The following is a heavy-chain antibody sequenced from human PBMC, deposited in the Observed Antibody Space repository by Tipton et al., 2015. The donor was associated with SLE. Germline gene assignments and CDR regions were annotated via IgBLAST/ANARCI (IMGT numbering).Heavy chain of an antibody. CDR1: GGSISSHY. CDR2: IYDRGST. CDR3: ARGRVAPHY. V-gene: IGHV4-59*11. D-gene: IGHD3-3*01. Sequence: LRLSCTVSGGSISSHYWSWIRQPPGKGLEWIGYIYDRGSTNYNPSLKNRVTISVDTSKNPFSLKLNSMTAADTAVDYCARGRVAPHYWGQGTLVTVSP. J-gene: IGHJ4*02.